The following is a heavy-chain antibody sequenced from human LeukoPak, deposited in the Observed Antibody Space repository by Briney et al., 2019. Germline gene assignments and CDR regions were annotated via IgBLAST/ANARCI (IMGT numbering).Heavy chain of an antibody. V-gene: IGHV4-34*01. CDR3: ARGLNRGGAFDI. D-gene: IGHD7-27*01. J-gene: IGHJ3*02. CDR2: INNSGST. CDR1: GGSFSGYY. Sequence: PSETLSLTCAVYGGSFSGYYWSWIRQPPGKGVEWIGEINNSGSTNYNPSLKSRVTISVDTSKNQFSLKLSSVTAADTAVYYCARGLNRGGAFDIWGQGTMVTVSS.